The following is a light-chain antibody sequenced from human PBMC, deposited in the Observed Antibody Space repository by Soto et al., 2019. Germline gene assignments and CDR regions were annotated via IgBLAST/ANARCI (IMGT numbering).Light chain of an antibody. CDR2: EVS. CDR1: SSDVGNYNL. J-gene: IGLJ1*01. V-gene: IGLV2-23*02. Sequence: QSVLTQPASVSGSPGQSITISCTGTSSDVGNYNLVSWYQHHPGKAPKLIIYEVSKRPSGVSNRFSGSKSGDTASLTISGLQAEDEADYYCCSYAGSNYVFGTGTNSPS. CDR3: CSYAGSNYV.